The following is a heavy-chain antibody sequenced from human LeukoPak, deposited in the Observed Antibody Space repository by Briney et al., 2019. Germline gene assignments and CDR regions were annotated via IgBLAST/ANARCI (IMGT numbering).Heavy chain of an antibody. D-gene: IGHD1-26*01. J-gene: IGHJ3*02. CDR2: IYYGGNT. CDR3: ARLGGTYDAFDI. CDR1: GGSITITSYY. V-gene: IGHV4-39*01. Sequence: SETLSLTCTVSGGSITITSYYWAWIRQPPGKGLEWIGSIYYGGNTYYTPSLKSRVTISVDTSKNQFSLRLSSVTAAGTAVYYCARLGGTYDAFDIWGQGTMVTV.